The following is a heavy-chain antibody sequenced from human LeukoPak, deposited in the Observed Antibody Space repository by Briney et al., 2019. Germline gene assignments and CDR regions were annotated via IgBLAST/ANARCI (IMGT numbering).Heavy chain of an antibody. V-gene: IGHV4-34*01. CDR3: ARGDSSSSYFYMDV. CDR1: GGSFSGYY. Sequence: SETLSLTCAVYGGSFSGYYWSWIRQPPGKGLEWIGEVNHSGSTNYNPSLKSRVTISVDTSKNQFSLKLSSVTAADTAVYYCARGDSSSSYFYMDVWGKGTTVTVSS. D-gene: IGHD6-6*01. J-gene: IGHJ6*03. CDR2: VNHSGST.